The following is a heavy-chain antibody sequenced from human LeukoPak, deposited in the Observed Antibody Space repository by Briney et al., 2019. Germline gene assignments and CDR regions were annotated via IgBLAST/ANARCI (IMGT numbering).Heavy chain of an antibody. CDR3: AREKRYSGYGNWFDP. CDR1: GYSISSGYY. CDR2: IYHSGST. V-gene: IGHV4-38-2*02. J-gene: IGHJ5*02. D-gene: IGHD5-12*01. Sequence: SETLSLTCAVSGYSISSGYYWGWIRRPPGKGLEWIGSIYHSGSTYYNPSLKSRVTISVDASKNQFSLKLSSVTAADTAVYYCAREKRYSGYGNWFDPWGQGTLVTVSS.